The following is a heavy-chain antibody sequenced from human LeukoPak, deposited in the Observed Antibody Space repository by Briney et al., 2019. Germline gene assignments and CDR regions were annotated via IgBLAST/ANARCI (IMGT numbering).Heavy chain of an antibody. J-gene: IGHJ6*03. CDR2: IYQSGST. Sequence: NPSKTLSLTCSVSGYSIRSGYHWAWIRQSPGQGLEWLGSIYQSGSTYDNPSLKGRVTMSVDTSRNQFSLKLSSVTAADTAVYYCARAWPQYDFWRRYSSMAGWGKGTTVTV. CDR3: ARAWPQYDFWRRYSSMAG. D-gene: IGHD3-3*01. V-gene: IGHV4-38-2*02. CDR1: GYSIRSGYH.